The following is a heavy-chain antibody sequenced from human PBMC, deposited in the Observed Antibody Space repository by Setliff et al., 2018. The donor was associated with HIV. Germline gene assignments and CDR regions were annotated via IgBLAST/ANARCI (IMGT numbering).Heavy chain of an antibody. CDR1: GGSISSGSYF. CDR2: TYYAGNS. CDR3: ARLLAAYDQRYFQH. Sequence: PSETLSLTCTVSGGSISSGSYFWGWIRQPPGKGLEWIGTTYYAGNSYSNMSLRSRLTISVDTSNNQRSLRLSSVTAADSAVYYCARLLAAYDQRYFQHWGQGTLVTVSS. J-gene: IGHJ1*01. V-gene: IGHV4-39*01. D-gene: IGHD3-22*01.